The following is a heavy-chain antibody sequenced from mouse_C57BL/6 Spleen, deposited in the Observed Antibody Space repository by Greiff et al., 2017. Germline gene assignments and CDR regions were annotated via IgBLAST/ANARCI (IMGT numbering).Heavy chain of an antibody. D-gene: IGHD4-1*01. CDR1: GYTFTTYP. V-gene: IGHV1-47*01. CDR3: ARSLTGTGGFAY. CDR2: FHPYNDDN. J-gene: IGHJ3*01. Sequence: QVQLKQSGAELVKPGASVKMSCKASGYTFTTYPIEWMKQNHGKSLEWIGNFHPYNDDNKYNEKFKGKATLTVEKSSSNVYLEISRLTSDDSAFYYGARSLTGTGGFAYWGQGTLVTVSA.